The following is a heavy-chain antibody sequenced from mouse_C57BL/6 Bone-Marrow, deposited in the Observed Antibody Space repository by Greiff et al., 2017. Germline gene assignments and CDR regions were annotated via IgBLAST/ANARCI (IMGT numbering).Heavy chain of an antibody. J-gene: IGHJ4*01. Sequence: VQLKQSGAELVRPGASVKLSCPASGFNIKDDYMHWVKQRPEQGLEWIGWIDPENGDTEYASKFQGKATITADTSSNTAYLQLSSLTSEDPAVYYCTTHAMDYWGQGTSVTVSA. CDR3: TTHAMDY. CDR1: GFNIKDDY. V-gene: IGHV14-4*01. CDR2: IDPENGDT.